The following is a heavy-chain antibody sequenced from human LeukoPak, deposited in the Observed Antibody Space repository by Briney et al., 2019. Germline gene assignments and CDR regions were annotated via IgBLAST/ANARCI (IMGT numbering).Heavy chain of an antibody. V-gene: IGHV3-74*01. CDR3: AVLRFLEWLPPGY. CDR1: GFTFNSYW. J-gene: IGHJ4*02. D-gene: IGHD3-3*01. Sequence: GGSLRLSCAASGFTFNSYWMHWVRQAPGKGLVWVSHINTDGSTTSYADSVKGRFTISRDNAKNTLYLQMNSLRAEDAAVYYCAVLRFLEWLPPGYWGQGTLVTVSS. CDR2: INTDGSTT.